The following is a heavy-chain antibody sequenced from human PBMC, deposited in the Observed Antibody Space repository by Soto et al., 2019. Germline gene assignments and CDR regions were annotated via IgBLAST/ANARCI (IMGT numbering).Heavy chain of an antibody. V-gene: IGHV4-31*03. CDR2: IYYSGST. CDR1: GGYICSGGYY. D-gene: IGHD3-9*01. J-gene: IGHJ4*02. Sequence: PSETLSLTCTVSGGYICSGGYYWSWIRQHPGKGLEWIGYIYYSGSTYYNPSPKSRVTISVDTSKNQFSLKLSSVTAADTAVYYGASGIYGYLTYWGQGTLVTVS. CDR3: ASGIYGYLTY.